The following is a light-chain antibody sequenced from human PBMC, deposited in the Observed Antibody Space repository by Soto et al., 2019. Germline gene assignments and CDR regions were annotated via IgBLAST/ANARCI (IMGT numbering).Light chain of an antibody. Sequence: EIVLTQSPGTLSLSPGERATLSYRASQSVSANFVAWYQQKPGQPPRLFIYAASVRAAGIPDRFSGSGSGTDFTLTISRLEPEDFAVYYCQQYGSSPYTFAQGTKLEI. V-gene: IGKV3-20*01. J-gene: IGKJ2*01. CDR1: QSVSANF. CDR2: AAS. CDR3: QQYGSSPYT.